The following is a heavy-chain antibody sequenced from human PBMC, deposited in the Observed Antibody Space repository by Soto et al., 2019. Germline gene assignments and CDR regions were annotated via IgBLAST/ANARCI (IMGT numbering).Heavy chain of an antibody. Sequence: SETLSLTCAVYGGSFSGYYWSWIRQPPGKGLEWIGEINHSGSTNYNPSLKSRVTISVDTSKNQFSLKLSSVTAADTAVYYCASEDIVVVPAAPDYYYYYGMDVWGQGTTVTVSS. V-gene: IGHV4-34*01. CDR1: GGSFSGYY. J-gene: IGHJ6*02. D-gene: IGHD2-2*01. CDR3: ASEDIVVVPAAPDYYYYYGMDV. CDR2: INHSGST.